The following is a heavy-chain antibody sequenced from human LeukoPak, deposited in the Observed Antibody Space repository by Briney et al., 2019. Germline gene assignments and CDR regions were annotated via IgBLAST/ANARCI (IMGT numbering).Heavy chain of an antibody. CDR3: ARGPPRGKYYYMDV. D-gene: IGHD1-1*01. J-gene: IGHJ6*03. CDR1: GFTFSSFD. V-gene: IGHV3-13*01. CDR2: IGTASDT. Sequence: GRSLRLSCAASGFTFSSFDMHWVRQPTGQGLEWVSTIGTASDTYYPGSVEGRFTLSRDNAKNSLYLQMNSLTAGDTAVYYCARGPPRGKYYYMDVWGKGTTVTVSS.